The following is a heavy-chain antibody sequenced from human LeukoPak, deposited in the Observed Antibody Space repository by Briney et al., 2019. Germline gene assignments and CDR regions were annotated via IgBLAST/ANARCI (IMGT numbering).Heavy chain of an antibody. Sequence: SVKVSCKASGYTFTGYYMHWVRQAPGQGLEWMGGIIPISGTPNYAQKFQGRVTFTTDESTSTAYMELTSLRSEDTAVYYCARGGTFYRRTLLNYFDYWGQGSLVTVSS. V-gene: IGHV1-69*05. CDR2: IIPISGTP. D-gene: IGHD1-14*01. CDR1: GYTFTGYY. J-gene: IGHJ4*02. CDR3: ARGGTFYRRTLLNYFDY.